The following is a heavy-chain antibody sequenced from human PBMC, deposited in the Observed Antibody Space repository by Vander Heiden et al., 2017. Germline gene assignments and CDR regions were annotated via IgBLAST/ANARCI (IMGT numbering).Heavy chain of an antibody. J-gene: IGHJ6*02. CDR1: GGSFSGYY. V-gene: IGHV4-34*01. CDR2: INHSGST. Sequence: QVQLQQWGAGLLKPSETLSLTCAVYGGSFSGYYWSWIRQPPGKGLEWIGEINHSGSTNYNPSLKSRVTISVDTSKNQFSLKLSSVTAADTAVYYCARAPRYYDFWSGYFPGDGMDVWGQGTTVTVSS. D-gene: IGHD3-3*01. CDR3: ARAPRYYDFWSGYFPGDGMDV.